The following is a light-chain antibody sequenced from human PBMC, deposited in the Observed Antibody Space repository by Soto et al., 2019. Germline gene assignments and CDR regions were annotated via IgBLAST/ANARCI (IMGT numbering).Light chain of an antibody. CDR2: GAS. Sequence: EIVLTQSPGTLSFSPGERATLSCRASQSVSSTSLAWYQQKPGQAPRLLIYGASNRATGIPDRFSGSGSGTDFTLTISSLEPEDFAVYYCQQYDQSPPWTFGQGTKVEIK. J-gene: IGKJ1*01. CDR1: QSVSSTS. V-gene: IGKV3-20*01. CDR3: QQYDQSPPWT.